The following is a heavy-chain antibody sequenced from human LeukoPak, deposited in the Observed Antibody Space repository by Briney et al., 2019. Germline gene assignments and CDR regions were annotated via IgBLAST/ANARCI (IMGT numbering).Heavy chain of an antibody. Sequence: SVKVSCKASGGTFSSYAISWVRQAPGRGLEWMGRIIPIFGTANYAQKFQGRVTITTDESTSTAYMELSSLRSDDTAVYYCARDFEVAGYWYFDLWGRGTLVTVSS. J-gene: IGHJ2*01. V-gene: IGHV1-69*05. CDR3: ARDFEVAGYWYFDL. CDR1: GGTFSSYA. CDR2: IIPIFGTA. D-gene: IGHD6-19*01.